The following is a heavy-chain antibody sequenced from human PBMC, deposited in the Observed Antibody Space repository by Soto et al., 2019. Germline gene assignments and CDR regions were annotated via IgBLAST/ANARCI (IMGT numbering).Heavy chain of an antibody. Sequence: EVQLVQSGAEVKNPGATVRISCRISGYTFTDYYIHWVQQTPGKGLQWVGLVDPEDGQTVYAETFQGRVTIVADTSTHTVFMDVSSLTSDDTAVYDGATAPIGGGKLGSDGWGRGTLVTVAA. D-gene: IGHD7-27*01. CDR3: ATAPIGGGKLGSDG. CDR2: VDPEDGQT. CDR1: GYTFTDYY. V-gene: IGHV1-69-2*01. J-gene: IGHJ4*02.